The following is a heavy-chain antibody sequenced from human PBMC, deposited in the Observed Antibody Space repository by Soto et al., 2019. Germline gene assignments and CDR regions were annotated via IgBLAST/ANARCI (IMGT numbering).Heavy chain of an antibody. CDR1: CGSISSGGYS. V-gene: IGHV4-30-2*01. CDR2: IYHSGST. D-gene: IGHD3-10*01. J-gene: IGHJ4*02. Sequence: PSETLSLTCAVSCGSISSGGYSWSWIRQPPGKGLEWIGYIYHSGSTYYNPSLKSRVTISVDRSKNQFSLKLSSVTAADTAVYYCAQLWFGELTDLHWGQGTLVTVSS. CDR3: AQLWFGELTDLH.